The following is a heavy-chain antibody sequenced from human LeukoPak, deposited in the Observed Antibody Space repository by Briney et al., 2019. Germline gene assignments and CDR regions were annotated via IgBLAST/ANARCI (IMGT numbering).Heavy chain of an antibody. CDR1: GITLSNYG. CDR3: ARDHYYYGMDV. CDR2: IYSGGST. J-gene: IGHJ6*02. V-gene: IGHV3-53*04. Sequence: PGGSLRLSCAVSGITLSNYGMSWVRQAPGKGLEWVSVIYSGGSTYYADSVKGRFTISRHNSKNTLYLQMNSLRAEDTAVYYCARDHYYYGMDVWGQGTTVTVSS.